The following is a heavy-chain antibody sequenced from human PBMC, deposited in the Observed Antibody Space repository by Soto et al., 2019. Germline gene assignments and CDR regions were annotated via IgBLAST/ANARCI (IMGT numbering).Heavy chain of an antibody. V-gene: IGHV3-30*18. D-gene: IGHD1-7*01. Sequence: PVGSLRLSCQASGFNFDNYGMHWVRQAPGKGLEWVAVITYDGSNKYYADSVKGRFTISRDNSKNTLSPHLNTLKPEDTAVYHCAKDRVGGTFYTPLGFWGQGTLLTVSS. J-gene: IGHJ4*02. CDR3: AKDRVGGTFYTPLGF. CDR2: ITYDGSNK. CDR1: GFNFDNYG.